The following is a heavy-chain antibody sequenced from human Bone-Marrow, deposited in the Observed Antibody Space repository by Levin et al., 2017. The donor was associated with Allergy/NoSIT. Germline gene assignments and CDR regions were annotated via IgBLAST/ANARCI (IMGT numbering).Heavy chain of an antibody. V-gene: IGHV1-24*01. D-gene: IGHD1-14*01. Sequence: TGGSLRLSCKVSGYSLSELGIHWVRQAPGKGLEWMGGFDPEESETIYAQKFQGRVTMTEDTSTDTAYMELSSLRSEDTAVYDCATAEVTKNDYYGMEIWSQGSTVIVS. J-gene: IGHJ6*02. CDR3: ATAEVTKNDYYGMEI. CDR2: FDPEESET. CDR1: GYSLSELG.